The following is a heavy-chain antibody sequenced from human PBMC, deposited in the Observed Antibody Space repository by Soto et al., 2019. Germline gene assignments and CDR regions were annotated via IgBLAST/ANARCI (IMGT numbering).Heavy chain of an antibody. Sequence: QVQLVQSGAEVKKPGSSVKVSCKASGGTFSSYTISWVRQAPGQGLEWMGRIIPILGIANYAQKFQGRVTITADKSTSTAYMELSSLRAEDTAVYYCARANVAGTHLDYWGQGTLVTVSS. CDR3: ARANVAGTHLDY. D-gene: IGHD6-19*01. CDR2: IIPILGIA. J-gene: IGHJ4*02. V-gene: IGHV1-69*02. CDR1: GGTFSSYT.